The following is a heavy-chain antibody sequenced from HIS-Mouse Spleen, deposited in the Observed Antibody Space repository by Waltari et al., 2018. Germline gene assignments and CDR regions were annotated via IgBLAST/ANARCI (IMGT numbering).Heavy chain of an antibody. Sequence: QVQLVQSGAEVKKPGASVKVYCKAAGYTFTSYDINGVRQATGQGLEWMGWMNPNSGNTGYAQKFQGRVTMTRNTSISTAYMELSSLRSEDTAVYYCARGHDYSNYFDYWGQGTLVTVSS. V-gene: IGHV1-8*01. CDR3: ARGHDYSNYFDY. CDR1: GYTFTSYD. J-gene: IGHJ4*02. D-gene: IGHD4-4*01. CDR2: MNPNSGNT.